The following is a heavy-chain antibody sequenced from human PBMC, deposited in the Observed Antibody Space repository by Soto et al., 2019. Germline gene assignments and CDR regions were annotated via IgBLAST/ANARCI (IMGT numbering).Heavy chain of an antibody. Sequence: GESLKISCKGSGYSFTSYWIGWVRQMPGKGLEWMGIIYPGDSDTRYSPSFQGQVTISADKSISTAYLQWSSLKASDTAMYSCARRSILSHWLDPWSPGALLTASS. CDR2: IYPGDSDT. CDR1: GYSFTSYW. J-gene: IGHJ5*02. V-gene: IGHV5-51*01. CDR3: ARRSILSHWLDP. D-gene: IGHD6-6*01.